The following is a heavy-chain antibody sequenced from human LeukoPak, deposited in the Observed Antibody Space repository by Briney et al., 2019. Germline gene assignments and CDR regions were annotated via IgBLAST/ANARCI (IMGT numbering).Heavy chain of an antibody. J-gene: IGHJ3*02. V-gene: IGHV3-20*04. CDR1: GFTFDDYG. D-gene: IGHD3-22*01. CDR3: ASAKINYCDSSGVGAFDI. CDR2: INWNGGST. Sequence: PGGSLRLSCAASGFTFDDYGMSWVRQAPGKGLEWVSGINWNGGSTGYADSVKGRFTISRDNAKNSLYLQMNSLRAEDTALYYCASAKINYCDSSGVGAFDIWGQGTMVTVSS.